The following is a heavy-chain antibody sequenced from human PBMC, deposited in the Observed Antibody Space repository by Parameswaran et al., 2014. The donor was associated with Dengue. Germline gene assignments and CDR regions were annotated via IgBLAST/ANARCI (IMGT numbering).Heavy chain of an antibody. V-gene: IGHV1-18*01. CDR3: ARESTQINDYGDYPYYYYYMDV. J-gene: IGHJ6*03. Sequence: SWVRQAPGQGLEWMGWISAYNGNTNYAQKLQGRVTMTTDTSTSTAYMELRSLRSDDTAVYYCARESTQINDYGDYPYYYYYMDVWGKGTTVTVSS. D-gene: IGHD4-17*01. CDR2: ISAYNGNT.